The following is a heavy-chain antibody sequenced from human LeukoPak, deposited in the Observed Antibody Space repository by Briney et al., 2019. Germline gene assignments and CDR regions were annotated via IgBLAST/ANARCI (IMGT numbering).Heavy chain of an antibody. J-gene: IGHJ4*02. CDR3: ARDRSELRFFDWFLDF. D-gene: IGHD3-9*01. CDR2: IDPNRGGT. Sequence: ASVKVSCKASGYTFTGSYMHWVRQAPGQGLDCMGWIDPNRGGTNYAQKFQGRVTMTRDTSISTAYMELRRLTSDDTAVYYCARDRSELRFFDWFLDFWGQGTLVTVSS. V-gene: IGHV1-2*02. CDR1: GYTFTGSY.